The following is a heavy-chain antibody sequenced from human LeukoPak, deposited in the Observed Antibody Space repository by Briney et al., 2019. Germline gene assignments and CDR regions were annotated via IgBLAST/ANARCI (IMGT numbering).Heavy chain of an antibody. D-gene: IGHD3-10*01. CDR2: IKQDGSEK. CDR3: ARLSGMVRGPEAIYYFDY. V-gene: IGHV3-7*01. CDR1: GFTFSTYW. Sequence: GGSLRLSCAASGFTFSTYWMSWVRQAPGKGLEWVANIKQDGSEKFYVDSVKGRFTISRDNAKNSVYLQMNSLRAEDTAVYYCARLSGMVRGPEAIYYFDYWGRGTLVTVSS. J-gene: IGHJ4*02.